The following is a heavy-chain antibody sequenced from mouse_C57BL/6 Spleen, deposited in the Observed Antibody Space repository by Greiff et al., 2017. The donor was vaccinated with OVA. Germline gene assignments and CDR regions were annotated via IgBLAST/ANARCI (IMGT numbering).Heavy chain of an antibody. CDR2: ISPNNGGT. CDR3: ARGSSYYGTLDY. CDR1: GYTFTDYN. J-gene: IGHJ2*01. Sequence: EVQLQESGPELVKPGASVKIPCKASGYTFTDYNMDWVKQSPGKSLEWIGDISPNNGGTIYNQKFKGRATLTVDKSSSTAYMELRSLTSEDTAVYYCARGSSYYGTLDYWGQGTTLTVSS. V-gene: IGHV1-18*01. D-gene: IGHD2-1*01.